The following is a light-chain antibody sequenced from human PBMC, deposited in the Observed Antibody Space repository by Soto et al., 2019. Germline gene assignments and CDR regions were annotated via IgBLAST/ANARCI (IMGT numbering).Light chain of an antibody. Sequence: DIQVTHSPSSLSASVGARVTITCRASQSISFYLNWYQQKPGKAHKVLIYAASNLQSGVPSRFSGSGSGTDFTLTISSLQPEDFATYYCQQSYSIPITFGQGTRL. V-gene: IGKV1-39*01. CDR1: QSISFY. CDR3: QQSYSIPIT. J-gene: IGKJ5*01. CDR2: AAS.